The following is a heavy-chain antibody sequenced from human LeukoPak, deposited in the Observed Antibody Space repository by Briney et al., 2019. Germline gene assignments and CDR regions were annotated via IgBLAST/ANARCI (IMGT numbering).Heavy chain of an antibody. CDR1: GYTFSSYG. V-gene: IGHV3-30*18. CDR2: ISYDGSNK. J-gene: IGHJ6*02. Sequence: GRSLRLSCAASGYTFSSYGMHWVRQAPGKGLEWVAVISYDGSNKYYADSVKGRFTISRDNSKNTLYLQKNSLRAEDTAVYYCAKGSSPYGSGSYHPYYYYYGMDAWGQGTTVTVSS. D-gene: IGHD3-10*01. CDR3: AKGSSPYGSGSYHPYYYYYGMDA.